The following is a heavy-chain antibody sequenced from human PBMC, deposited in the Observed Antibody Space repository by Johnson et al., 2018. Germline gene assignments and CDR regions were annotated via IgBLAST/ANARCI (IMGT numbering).Heavy chain of an antibody. Sequence: VQLVQSGGGLVKPGGSLRLSCAASGFTFSTYTMNWVRQVPGKGLEWVSSISGSSSYIYYADSVKGLFTISRDNAKNSLYLQMNSLRAEDTTVKYCARGFYGAGTYYSPSYGMDVWCQGTTVTVSS. CDR2: ISGSSSYI. D-gene: IGHD3-10*01. CDR1: GFTFSTYT. J-gene: IGHJ6*02. CDR3: ARGFYGAGTYYSPSYGMDV. V-gene: IGHV3-21*01.